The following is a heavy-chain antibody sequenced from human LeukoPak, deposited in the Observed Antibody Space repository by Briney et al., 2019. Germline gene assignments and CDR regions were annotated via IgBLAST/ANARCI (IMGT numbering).Heavy chain of an antibody. Sequence: SVKVSCKASGGTFSSYAISWVRQAPGQGLEWMGGIIPIFGTANYAQKFQGRVTITTDESTSTAYMELSSLRSEDTAVYYCAGDRYCSSTSCPPPRHYYYYMDVWGKGTTVTVSS. J-gene: IGHJ6*03. CDR1: GGTFSSYA. D-gene: IGHD2-2*01. V-gene: IGHV1-69*05. CDR2: IIPIFGTA. CDR3: AGDRYCSSTSCPPPRHYYYYMDV.